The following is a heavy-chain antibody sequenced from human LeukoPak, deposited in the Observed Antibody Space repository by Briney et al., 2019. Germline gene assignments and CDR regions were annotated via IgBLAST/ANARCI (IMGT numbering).Heavy chain of an antibody. CDR1: GFTFSSYA. CDR3: AKDEGLVIVGANADY. CDR2: ISGSGGST. Sequence: GGSLRLSCAASGFTFSSYAMSWVRQAPGKGLEWVSAISGSGGSTYYADSVKGRFTISRDNSKNTLYLQMNSLRAEDTAVYYCAKDEGLVIVGANADYWGQGTLVTVSA. D-gene: IGHD1-26*01. V-gene: IGHV3-23*01. J-gene: IGHJ4*02.